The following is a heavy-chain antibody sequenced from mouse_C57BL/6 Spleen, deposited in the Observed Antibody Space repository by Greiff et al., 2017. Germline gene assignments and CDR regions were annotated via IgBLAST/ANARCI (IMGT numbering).Heavy chain of an antibody. V-gene: IGHV5-6*01. J-gene: IGHJ2*01. CDR1: GFTFSSYG. D-gene: IGHD1-1*01. CDR2: ISSGGSYT. CDR3: ARQRGSSEYYFDY. Sequence: EVLLVESGGDLVKPGGSLKLSCAASGFTFSSYGMSWVRQTPDKRLEWVATISSGGSYTYYPDNVKGRVTISRDHAKNTLYLQMSSLKSEDTAMYNCARQRGSSEYYFDYWGQGTTLTVSS.